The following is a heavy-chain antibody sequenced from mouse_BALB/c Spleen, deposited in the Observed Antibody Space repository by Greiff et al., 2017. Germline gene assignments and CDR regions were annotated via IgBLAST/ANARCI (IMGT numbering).Heavy chain of an antibody. D-gene: IGHD1-2*01. CDR3: ARHEGGVRRLAWFAY. CDR1: GYTFTEYI. J-gene: IGHJ3*01. V-gene: IGHV1-62-2*01. Sequence: VKLMESGAELVKPGASVKLSCKASGYTFTEYIIHWVKQRSGQGLEWIGWFYPGSGSIKYNEKFKDKATLTADKSSSTVYMELSRLTSEDSAVYFCARHEGGVRRLAWFAYWGQGTLVTVSA. CDR2: FYPGSGSI.